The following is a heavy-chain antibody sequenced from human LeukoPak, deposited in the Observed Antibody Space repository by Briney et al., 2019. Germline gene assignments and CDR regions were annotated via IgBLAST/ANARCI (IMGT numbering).Heavy chain of an antibody. J-gene: IGHJ4*02. V-gene: IGHV3-74*01. D-gene: IGHD3-10*01. Sequence: GGSLRLSCAASGFTFSSNWMHWIRQVPGEGLVWVARINPDGSDTSYADSVKGRFTISRNNAKNTLYLQMNSLRVEDTALYYCTRDTFGARDYWGQGTLVTVSS. CDR3: TRDTFGARDY. CDR1: GFTFSSNW. CDR2: INPDGSDT.